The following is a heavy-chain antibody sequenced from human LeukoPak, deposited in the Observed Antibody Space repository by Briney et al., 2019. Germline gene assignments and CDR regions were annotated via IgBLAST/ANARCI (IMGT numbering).Heavy chain of an antibody. V-gene: IGHV3-9*01. J-gene: IGHJ4*02. CDR3: AKGGASVTRYVDY. Sequence: GGSLRLSCAASGFTFDDYAMHWVRQAPGKGLEWVSGISWNSGSIGYADSVKGRFTISRDNSQNTLYLQMNSLRPEGTAVYYCAKGGASVTRYVDYWGQGTLVTVSS. CDR2: ISWNSGSI. D-gene: IGHD4-17*01. CDR1: GFTFDDYA.